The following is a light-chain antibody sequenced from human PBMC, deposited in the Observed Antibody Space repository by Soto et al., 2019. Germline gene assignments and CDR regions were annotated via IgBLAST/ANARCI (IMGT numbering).Light chain of an antibody. CDR1: QSISSY. CDR3: QQSYSTWYT. J-gene: IGKJ2*01. CDR2: AAS. Sequence: DIQMTQSPSSLSASVGDRVTITCRASQSISSYLNWYQQKPGKAPKLLIYAASSLQSGVPSRFSRSGSGTDFTLTISSLQPEDFATYYCQQSYSTWYTFGQGTKLEIK. V-gene: IGKV1-39*01.